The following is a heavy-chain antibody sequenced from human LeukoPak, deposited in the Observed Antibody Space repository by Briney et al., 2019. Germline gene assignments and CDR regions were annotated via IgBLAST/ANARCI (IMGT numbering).Heavy chain of an antibody. V-gene: IGHV3-66*01. CDR2: IYSGGST. J-gene: IGHJ1*01. CDR1: GFTVSSNY. D-gene: IGHD4-17*01. Sequence: GGSLRLSCAASGFTVSSNYMSWVRQAPGKGLEWVSVIYSGGSTYYADSVKGRFTISRDNSKNTLYLQMNSLRAEDTTVYYCARNYGDPEACFQHWGQGTLVTVSS. CDR3: ARNYGDPEACFQH.